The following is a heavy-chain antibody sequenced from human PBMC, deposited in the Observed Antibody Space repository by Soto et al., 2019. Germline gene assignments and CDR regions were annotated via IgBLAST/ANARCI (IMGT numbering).Heavy chain of an antibody. CDR3: ARGHRTNGVCYDY. V-gene: IGHV1-2*04. CDR2: INPNSGGT. J-gene: IGHJ4*02. Sequence: ASVKVSCKVSGYTFTGYYMHWVRQAPGQGLEWMGWINPNSGGTNYAQKFQGWVTMTRDTSIGTAFMEMSRLRSDDTAVYDCARGHRTNGVCYDYWGQGTLVTVNS. CDR1: GYTFTGYY. D-gene: IGHD2-8*01.